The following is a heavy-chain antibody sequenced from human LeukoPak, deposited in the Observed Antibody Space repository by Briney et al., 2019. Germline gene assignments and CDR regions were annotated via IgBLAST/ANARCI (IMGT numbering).Heavy chain of an antibody. CDR1: GGSISNNY. V-gene: IGHV4-4*07. D-gene: IGHD3-3*01. CDR3: AGGPSGRDYYAIDY. CDR2: IYKIENT. J-gene: IGHJ4*02. Sequence: SETLSLTCTVSGGSISNNYWSWIRQPAGKGLEWIGRIYKIENTNYNPSLRSRVTMSVDTSKNQFSLKLSSVTAADTAVYYCAGGPSGRDYYAIDYWGQGTLVTVSS.